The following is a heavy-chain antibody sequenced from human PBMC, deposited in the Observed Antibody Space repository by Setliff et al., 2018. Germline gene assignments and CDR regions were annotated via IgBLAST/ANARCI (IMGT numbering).Heavy chain of an antibody. D-gene: IGHD2-21*01. Sequence: ASVKVSCQVSGYTISSYPLNWVRQAPGQGLEWMGWIDTKTATPSYAQGFTGRFVFSLDTSASTAHLRIDSLTSGDTAVYYCARDLPTEYETIRDTFDVWGQGAKVTVSS. CDR2: IDTKTATP. V-gene: IGHV7-4-1*01. CDR3: ARDLPTEYETIRDTFDV. J-gene: IGHJ3*01. CDR1: GYTISSYP.